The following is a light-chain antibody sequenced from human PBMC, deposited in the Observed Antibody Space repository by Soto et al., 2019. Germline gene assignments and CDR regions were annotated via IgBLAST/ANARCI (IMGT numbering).Light chain of an antibody. CDR1: QSFSSSY. CDR2: GAS. J-gene: IGKJ5*01. V-gene: IGKV3-20*01. Sequence: EIVLTQSPGTLSLSPGERATLSCRASQSFSSSYLAWYQQKPGQAPRLLIYGASSRATGIPDRFSGSGSGTDFTIPISRLEPEDFPVYYCQQYGTSITVGQGTRLE. CDR3: QQYGTSIT.